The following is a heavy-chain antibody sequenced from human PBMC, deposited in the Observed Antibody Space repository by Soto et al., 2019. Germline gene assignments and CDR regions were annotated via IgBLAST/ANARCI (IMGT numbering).Heavy chain of an antibody. D-gene: IGHD1-26*01. CDR3: ARDPGGSYFDY. CDR2: IYYSGST. CDR1: GGSISSYY. Sequence: SSETLSLTCTVSGGSISSYYWSWIRQPPGKGLEWIGYIYYSGSTNYNPSLKSRVTISVDTSKNQFSLKLSSVTAADTAVYYCARDPGGSYFDYWGRGTLVTVSS. J-gene: IGHJ4*02. V-gene: IGHV4-59*01.